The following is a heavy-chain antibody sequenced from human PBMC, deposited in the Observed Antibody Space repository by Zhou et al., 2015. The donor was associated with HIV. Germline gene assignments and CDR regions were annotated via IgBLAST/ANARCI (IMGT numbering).Heavy chain of an antibody. D-gene: IGHD2-15*01. CDR2: INPSGGST. CDR1: GYTFTSYY. Sequence: QVQLVQSGAEVKKPGASVKVSCKASGYTFTSYYMHWVRQAPGQGLEWMGIINPSGGSTSYAQKFQGRVTMTRDTSTSTVYMELSSLRSEDTAVYYCAVDLDCSGGSCYSNWYFDLWGRGTRGHCLL. V-gene: IGHV1-46*01. CDR3: AVDLDCSGGSCYSNWYFDL. J-gene: IGHJ2*01.